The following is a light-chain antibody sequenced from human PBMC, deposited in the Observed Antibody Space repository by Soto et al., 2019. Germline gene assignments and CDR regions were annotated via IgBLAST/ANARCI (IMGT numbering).Light chain of an antibody. J-gene: IGKJ5*01. CDR3: QQYYSIPIT. V-gene: IGKV4-1*01. Sequence: DIVMTQSPDSLAVSLGERATINCKSSQSILYSSNNKNYLAWYQQKPGQPPELLFYWASTRESGVPDRFSGSGSGTDFTLTISSLQAEDVAVYYCQQYYSIPITFGQGTRLEI. CDR2: WAS. CDR1: QSILYSSNNKNY.